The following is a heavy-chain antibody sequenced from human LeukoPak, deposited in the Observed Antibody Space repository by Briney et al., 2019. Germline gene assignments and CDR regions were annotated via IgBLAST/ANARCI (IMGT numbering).Heavy chain of an antibody. J-gene: IGHJ4*02. CDR3: AKAIAVAGTSLDY. CDR2: ISGSGGST. CDR1: GFTFSSYA. Sequence: GGSLRLSCAASGFTFSSYAMSWVRQAPGKGLVWVSAISGSGGSTYYADSVKGRFTISRDNSKNTLYLQMNSLRAEDTAVYYCAKAIAVAGTSLDYWGQGTLVTVSS. D-gene: IGHD6-19*01. V-gene: IGHV3-23*01.